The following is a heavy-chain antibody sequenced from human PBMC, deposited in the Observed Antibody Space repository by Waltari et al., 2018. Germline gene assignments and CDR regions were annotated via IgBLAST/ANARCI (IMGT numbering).Heavy chain of an antibody. J-gene: IGHJ4*02. Sequence: EVQLVESGGGLVKPGGSLRLSCAASGFTFSIYRMHWVRQAPGKGLEWVSSITTSSNYIDFADSLKGRSTVSRDNAKNSMYIEMNSLRAEDTAVYYCTRGSGWNPNFDYWGQGTLVTVSS. CDR1: GFTFSIYR. CDR3: TRGSGWNPNFDY. V-gene: IGHV3-21*06. D-gene: IGHD6-19*01. CDR2: ITTSSNYI.